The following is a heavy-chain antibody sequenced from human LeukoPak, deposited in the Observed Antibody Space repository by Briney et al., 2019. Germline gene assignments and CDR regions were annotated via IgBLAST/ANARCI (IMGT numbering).Heavy chain of an antibody. CDR3: ARIKAMVRGLLYYYYGMDV. D-gene: IGHD3-10*01. CDR2: ISWNSGSI. V-gene: IGHV3-9*01. CDR1: GFTFDDYA. Sequence: PGGPLRLSCAASGFTFDDYAMHWVRQAPGKGLEWVSGISWNSGSIGYADSVKGRFTISRDNAKNSLYLQMNSLRAEDTALYYCARIKAMVRGLLYYYYGMDVWGQGTTVTVSS. J-gene: IGHJ6*02.